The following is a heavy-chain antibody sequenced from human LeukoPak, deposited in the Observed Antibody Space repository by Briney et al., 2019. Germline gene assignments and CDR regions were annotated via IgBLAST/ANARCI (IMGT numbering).Heavy chain of an antibody. CDR1: GFTFSDYT. J-gene: IGHJ4*02. CDR2: LPPDGSYQ. Sequence: GGPLRLSCAASGFTFSDYTMQWVRQAPGKGLEWVALLPPDGSYQYYADSLKGRFTISRDNFKNALYLQMNSLRLEDTAVYYCARGLHDRSWYGAHWGQGTLLSVSS. D-gene: IGHD6-13*01. V-gene: IGHV3-30*04. CDR3: ARGLHDRSWYGAH.